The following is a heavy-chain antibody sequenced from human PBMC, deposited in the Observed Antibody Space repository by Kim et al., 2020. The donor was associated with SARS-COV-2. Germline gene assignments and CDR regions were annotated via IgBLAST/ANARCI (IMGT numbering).Heavy chain of an antibody. D-gene: IGHD3-16*02. J-gene: IGHJ4*02. CDR3: ARDEAGFGELLFH. Sequence: YVDSVRGRFTISKDRAKNSMSLQMNSLRVEDTAVYFCARDEAGFGELLFHWGQGILVTVSS. V-gene: IGHV3-7*03.